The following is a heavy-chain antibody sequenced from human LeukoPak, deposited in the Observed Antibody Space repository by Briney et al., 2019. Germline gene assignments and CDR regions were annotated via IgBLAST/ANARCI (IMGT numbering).Heavy chain of an antibody. D-gene: IGHD6-19*01. Sequence: ASVKVSCKASGYTFTGYYMHWVRQAPGQGLEWMGWINPDSGGTNYAQKFQGRVTMTRDTSINTAYMELSRLRSDDTAVYYCARGSTRDSSGWYGPGKWFDPWGQGTLVTVSS. CDR3: ARGSTRDSSGWYGPGKWFDP. CDR1: GYTFTGYY. CDR2: INPDSGGT. J-gene: IGHJ5*02. V-gene: IGHV1-2*02.